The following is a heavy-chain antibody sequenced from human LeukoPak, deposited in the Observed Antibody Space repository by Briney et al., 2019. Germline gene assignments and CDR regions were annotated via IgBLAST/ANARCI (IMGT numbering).Heavy chain of an antibody. CDR2: ISGSGGST. CDR3: AKVYRYSKRGYYFDY. D-gene: IGHD2-15*01. CDR1: GFTFSSYA. Sequence: GGSLRLSCAASGFTFSSYAMSWVRQAPGKGLEWVSAISGSGGSTYHADSVKGRFTISRDNSKNTLYLQINSLRAEDTAVYYCAKVYRYSKRGYYFDYWGQGTLVTVSS. V-gene: IGHV3-23*01. J-gene: IGHJ4*02.